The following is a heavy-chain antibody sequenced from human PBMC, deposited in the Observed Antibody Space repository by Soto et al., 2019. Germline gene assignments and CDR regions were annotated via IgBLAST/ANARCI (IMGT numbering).Heavy chain of an antibody. CDR3: AREGNWDYYYAMDV. Sequence: QVQLVESGGDVVQPGRSLRLSCAASGFTFSTYVMHWVRQAPGKGLEWVAIISYDGSNEHYADSVKGRFTIARDNSKNTLYLQMNSLRAEDTAVYYCAREGNWDYYYAMDVWGQGTTVTVSS. J-gene: IGHJ6*02. CDR1: GFTFSTYV. CDR2: ISYDGSNE. V-gene: IGHV3-30-3*01. D-gene: IGHD7-27*01.